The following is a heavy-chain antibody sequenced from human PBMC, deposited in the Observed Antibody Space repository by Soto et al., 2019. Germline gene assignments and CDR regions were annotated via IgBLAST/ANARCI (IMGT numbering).Heavy chain of an antibody. CDR3: ARWDGYADL. J-gene: IGHJ4*01. D-gene: IGHD5-12*01. CDR1: GFSIDTYS. Sequence: EVQLLESGGGLVQPGGSLRLSCAVSGFSIDTYSFAWVRQTPAKGLQWVSGISVSGDKTFYIDSVQGRFTISRDISKNTLSLQMHSLRVEDSAIYFCARWDGYADLWGRGTLVTVSS. CDR2: ISVSGDKT. V-gene: IGHV3-23*01.